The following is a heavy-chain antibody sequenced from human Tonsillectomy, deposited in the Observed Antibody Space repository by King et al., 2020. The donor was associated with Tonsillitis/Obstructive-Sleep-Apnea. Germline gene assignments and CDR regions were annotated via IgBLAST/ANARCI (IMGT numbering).Heavy chain of an antibody. J-gene: IGHJ4*02. CDR3: ARRHSVTVVTFDY. D-gene: IGHD1-20*01. Sequence: VQLQQWGAGLLKPSETLSLTCAVYGESFSGHYWSWIRQPPGKGLEWIGEINHSGSTNYNPSLKSRVTISVDTSKNQFSLNNSSVTAADPAVYYCARRHSVTVVTFDYWGQGTLVTVSS. CDR1: GESFSGHY. CDR2: INHSGST. V-gene: IGHV4-34*01.